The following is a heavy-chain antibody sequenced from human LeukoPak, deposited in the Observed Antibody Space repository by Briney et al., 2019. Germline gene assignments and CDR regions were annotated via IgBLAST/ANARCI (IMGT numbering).Heavy chain of an antibody. CDR3: LRDYGGY. CDR2: ISGGGGST. CDR1: GFTFTSYS. D-gene: IGHD4/OR15-4a*01. J-gene: IGHJ4*02. V-gene: IGHV3-23*01. Sequence: GGSLRLSCAASGFTFTSYSMNWVRQAPGKGLEWGSTISGGGGSTYYADSVKGRLTISRDNARTSLYLQMNGLRAEDTAVYYCLRDYGGYWGLGSQVTVSS.